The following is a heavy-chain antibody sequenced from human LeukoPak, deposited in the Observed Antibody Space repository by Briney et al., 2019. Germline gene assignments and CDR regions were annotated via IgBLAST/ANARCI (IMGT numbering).Heavy chain of an antibody. V-gene: IGHV4-39*07. J-gene: IGHJ5*02. CDR3: ARESERAAAGILDWFDP. CDR1: GGSISSSSYY. Sequence: SETLSLTCTVSGGSISSSSYYWGWIRQPPGKGLEWIGSIYYSGSTYYNPTLKSRVTISVDTSKNQFSLKLSSVTAADTAVYYCARESERAAAGILDWFDPWGQGTLVTVSS. CDR2: IYYSGST. D-gene: IGHD6-13*01.